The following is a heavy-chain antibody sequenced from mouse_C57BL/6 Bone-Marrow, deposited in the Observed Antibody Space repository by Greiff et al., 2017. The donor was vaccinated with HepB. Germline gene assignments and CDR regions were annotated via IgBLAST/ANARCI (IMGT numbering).Heavy chain of an antibody. CDR1: GYAFSSSW. Sequence: QVQLQQSGPELVKPGASVKISCKASGYAFSSSWMNWVKQRPGKGLEWIGRIYPGDGDTNYNGKFKGKATLTADKSSSTAYMQLSSLTSEDSAVYFCARWLRRGFAYWGQGTLVTVSA. J-gene: IGHJ3*01. CDR3: ARWLRRGFAY. CDR2: IYPGDGDT. V-gene: IGHV1-82*01. D-gene: IGHD2-2*01.